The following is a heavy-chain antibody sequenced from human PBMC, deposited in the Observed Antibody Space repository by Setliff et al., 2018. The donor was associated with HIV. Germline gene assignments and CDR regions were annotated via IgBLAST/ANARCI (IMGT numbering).Heavy chain of an antibody. Sequence: SVKVSCKASGGTFSSYAISWVRQAPGQGLEWMGGFIPLPRIANYPQKFQGRVTITADESMSTAYMELSGLRSEDTAVYYCARGYSAAGTLYYYGMDVWGQGTTVTVSS. J-gene: IGHJ6*02. CDR1: GGTFSSYA. V-gene: IGHV1-69*10. CDR3: ARGYSAAGTLYYYGMDV. CDR2: FIPLPRIA. D-gene: IGHD6-13*01.